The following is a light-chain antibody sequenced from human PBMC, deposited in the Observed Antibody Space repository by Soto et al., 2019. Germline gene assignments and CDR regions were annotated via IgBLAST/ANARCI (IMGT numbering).Light chain of an antibody. CDR3: SSSAATTSFVL. CDR1: SSDIGGYNS. CDR2: EVN. J-gene: IGLJ3*02. Sequence: QSALTQPPSASGSPGQSVTISCTGTSSDIGGYNSVSWYQQHPGKAPKLMIYEVNKRPLGVPERFSGSKSGNTASLTVSGLQADEEADYYCSSSAATTSFVLFGGGTKLPVL. V-gene: IGLV2-8*01.